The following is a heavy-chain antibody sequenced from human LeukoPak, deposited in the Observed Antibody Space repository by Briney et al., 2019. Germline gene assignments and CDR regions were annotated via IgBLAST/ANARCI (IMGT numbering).Heavy chain of an antibody. CDR1: GYTFSSYG. CDR3: ARGFYCSSTSCWSGPPDY. D-gene: IGHD2-2*01. Sequence: ASVKVSCKASGYTFSSYGISWVRQAPGQGLEWMGWINTNTGNPTYAQGFTGRFVFSLDTSVSTAYLQISSLKAEDTAVYYCARGFYCSSTSCWSGPPDYWGQGTLVTVSS. J-gene: IGHJ4*02. CDR2: INTNTGNP. V-gene: IGHV7-4-1*02.